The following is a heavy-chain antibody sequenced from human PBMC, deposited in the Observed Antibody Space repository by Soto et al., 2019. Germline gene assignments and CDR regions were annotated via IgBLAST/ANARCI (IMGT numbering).Heavy chain of an antibody. CDR3: ASAVTYDSSGYYWDFDY. J-gene: IGHJ4*02. CDR1: GGSISSGGYY. CDR2: VYYSGST. D-gene: IGHD3-22*01. V-gene: IGHV4-31*03. Sequence: PSETLSLTCTVSGGSISSGGYYWSWIRQHPGKGLEWIGYVYYSGSTYYNPSLKSRVTISVDTSKNQFSLKLSSVTAADTAVYYCASAVTYDSSGYYWDFDYWGQGTLVTVSS.